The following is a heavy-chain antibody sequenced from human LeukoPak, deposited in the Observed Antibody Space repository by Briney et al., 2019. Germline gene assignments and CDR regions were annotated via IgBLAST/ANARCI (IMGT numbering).Heavy chain of an antibody. D-gene: IGHD2-2*01. J-gene: IGHJ5*02. CDR1: GFTFSGSA. CDR2: IRSKANSYAT. Sequence: GGSLRLXCAASGFTFSGSAMHWVRQASGKGLEWVGRIRSKANSYATAYAASVKGRFTISRDDSKNTAYLQMNSLKTEDTAVYYCTRRYCSSTSCPYFDPWGQGTLVTVSS. CDR3: TRRYCSSTSCPYFDP. V-gene: IGHV3-73*01.